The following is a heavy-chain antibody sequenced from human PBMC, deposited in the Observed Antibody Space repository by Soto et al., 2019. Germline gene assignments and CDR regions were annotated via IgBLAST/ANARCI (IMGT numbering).Heavy chain of an antibody. J-gene: IGHJ4*02. CDR3: ASSIYCSGGSCDY. CDR1: GGSISTSSYY. D-gene: IGHD2-15*01. Sequence: PSETLSLTCTLSGGSISTSSYYWRWIRQPPGKGLEWIGCIYYSGSTYYNPSLKSRVTISVATSKNQFSLKLSSVTAAHTAVYYCASSIYCSGGSCDYWGQGTLVTVSS. V-gene: IGHV4-39*01. CDR2: IYYSGST.